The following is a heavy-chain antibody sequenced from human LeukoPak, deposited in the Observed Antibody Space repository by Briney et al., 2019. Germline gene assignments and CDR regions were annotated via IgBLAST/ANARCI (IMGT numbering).Heavy chain of an antibody. CDR2: ISYDGSNK. J-gene: IGHJ4*02. CDR3: ARGMATTPPG. Sequence: PGGSLRLSCAASGFTFSSYAMHWVRQAPGKGPEWVAVISYDGSNKYYADSVKGRFTISRDNSKNSLYLQMNSLRAEDTAVYYCARGMATTPPGWGQGTLVTVSS. CDR1: GFTFSSYA. V-gene: IGHV3-30-3*01. D-gene: IGHD5-24*01.